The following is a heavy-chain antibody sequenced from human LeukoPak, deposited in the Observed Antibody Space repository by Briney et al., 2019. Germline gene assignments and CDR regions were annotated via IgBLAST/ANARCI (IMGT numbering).Heavy chain of an antibody. D-gene: IGHD2-2*01. Sequence: ASVKVSCKASGYTFTSYAMNWVRQAPGQGLEWMGWINTNTGNPTYAQGFTGRFVFSLDTSVSTAYLQISSLKAEDTAVYYCARGGVIVVVPAAPVVDYWDQGTLVTVSS. CDR3: ARGGVIVVVPAAPVVDY. CDR2: INTNTGNP. V-gene: IGHV7-4-1*02. J-gene: IGHJ4*02. CDR1: GYTFTSYA.